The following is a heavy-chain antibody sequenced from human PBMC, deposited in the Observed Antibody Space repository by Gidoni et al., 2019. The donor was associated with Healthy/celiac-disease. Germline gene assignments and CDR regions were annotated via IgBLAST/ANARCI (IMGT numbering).Heavy chain of an antibody. CDR3: AKGAYYDFSPLGPFDY. CDR1: GFTFSSYA. V-gene: IGHV3-23*01. CDR2: ISGSGGST. Sequence: EVQLLESGGGLVQPGGSLRPSCAASGFTFSSYAMSWVRQAPGKGLEWVSAISGSGGSTYYADSVKGRFTISRDNSKNTLYLQMNSLRAEDTAVYYCAKGAYYDFSPLGPFDYWGQGTLVTVSS. J-gene: IGHJ4*02. D-gene: IGHD3-3*01.